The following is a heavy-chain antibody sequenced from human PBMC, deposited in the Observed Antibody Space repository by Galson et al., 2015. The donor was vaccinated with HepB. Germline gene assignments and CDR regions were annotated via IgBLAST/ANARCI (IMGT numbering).Heavy chain of an antibody. CDR3: ARVSEYQLLYYYYGMDV. V-gene: IGHV3-48*02. CDR2: ISSSSSTI. Sequence: SLRLSCAASGFTFSSYSMNWVRQAPGKGLEWVSYISSSSSTIYHADSVKGRFTISRDNAKNSLYLQMNSLRDEDTAVYYCARVSEYQLLYYYYGMDVWGKGPRSPSPQ. CDR1: GFTFSSYS. D-gene: IGHD2-2*01. J-gene: IGHJ6*01.